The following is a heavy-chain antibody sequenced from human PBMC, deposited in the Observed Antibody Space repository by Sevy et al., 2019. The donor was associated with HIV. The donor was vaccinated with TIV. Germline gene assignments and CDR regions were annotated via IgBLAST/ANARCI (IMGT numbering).Heavy chain of an antibody. J-gene: IGHJ4*02. Sequence: GGSLRLSCAASGFTFNMYWMTWVRQAPGKGLEWVANIKEDGSERNYLDSVKGRFTISRDNAKNTLYLQMNSLRAEDTAVYYCAREYSGTYYYFDYWGQGTLVTVSS. V-gene: IGHV3-7*01. D-gene: IGHD1-26*01. CDR1: GFTFNMYW. CDR2: IKEDGSER. CDR3: AREYSGTYYYFDY.